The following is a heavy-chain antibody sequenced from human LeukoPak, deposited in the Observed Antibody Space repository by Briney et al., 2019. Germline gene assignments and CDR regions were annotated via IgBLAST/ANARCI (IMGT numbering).Heavy chain of an antibody. Sequence: GGSLRLSCAASGFTFSSYAMSWVRHAPGKGLEWVSSVSGSGGYTYYAGSVKGRVTISGDNSKNTLYLQMNSLRAEDTAIYYCAKDRPNYYDSSGHYYRRDGDYWGQGTLVTVSS. J-gene: IGHJ4*02. CDR3: AKDRPNYYDSSGHYYRRDGDY. V-gene: IGHV3-23*01. D-gene: IGHD3-22*01. CDR2: VSGSGGYT. CDR1: GFTFSSYA.